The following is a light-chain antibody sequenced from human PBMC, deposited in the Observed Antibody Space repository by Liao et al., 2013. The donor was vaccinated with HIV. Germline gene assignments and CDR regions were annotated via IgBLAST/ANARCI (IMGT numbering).Light chain of an antibody. J-gene: IGLJ2*01. CDR2: HDS. CDR1: NIGSKS. CDR3: QAWDATTVI. V-gene: IGLV3-21*01. Sequence: SYVLTQPPSVSVAPGKTARITCGGKNIGSKSVHWYQQKPGQAPVMVISHDSERPSGIPDRFSGSNSGNTATLTISGTQAMDETDYYCQAWDATTVIFGGGTKLTVL.